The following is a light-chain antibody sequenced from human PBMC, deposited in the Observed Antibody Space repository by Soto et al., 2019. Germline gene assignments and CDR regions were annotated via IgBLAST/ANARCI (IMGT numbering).Light chain of an antibody. CDR3: QSADNSGIYYV. CDR2: KDT. J-gene: IGLJ1*01. Sequence: YELAQTPSVSVAPGQTARITCSGDALPKQYAYWYQQKPGQAPILVIYKDTERPSGIPERFSGSSSGTTVTLTISGVQAGDEADYYCQSADNSGIYYVFGTGTKVTVL. CDR1: ALPKQY. V-gene: IGLV3-25*02.